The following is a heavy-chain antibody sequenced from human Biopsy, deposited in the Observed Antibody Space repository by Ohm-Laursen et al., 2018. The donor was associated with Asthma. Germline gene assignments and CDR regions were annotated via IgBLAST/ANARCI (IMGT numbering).Heavy chain of an antibody. V-gene: IGHV1-69*06. J-gene: IGHJ6*02. CDR1: GGTFGNYA. CDR2: ISPVFGST. Sequence: SVKVSCEASGGTFGNYAISWVRQAPGLGLEWMGGISPVFGSTNIAQKFQGRVTISADIFTKTAYLEVSSLRSDDTAVYYCASPSSSREILYYYYNMDIWGQGTTVTV. CDR3: ASPSSSREILYYYYNMDI. D-gene: IGHD6-13*01.